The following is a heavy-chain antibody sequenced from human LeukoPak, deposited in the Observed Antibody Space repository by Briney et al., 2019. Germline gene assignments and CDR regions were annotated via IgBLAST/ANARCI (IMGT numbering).Heavy chain of an antibody. Sequence: GGSLRLSCAASGFTFSSYAMHWVRHAPGKGLEWVAVISYDGSNKYYADSVKGRFTISRDNSKNTLYLQMNSLRAEDTAVYYCARGTYYYDSSGYYPDYWGQGTLVTVSS. D-gene: IGHD3-22*01. CDR2: ISYDGSNK. J-gene: IGHJ4*02. CDR1: GFTFSSYA. CDR3: ARGTYYYDSSGYYPDY. V-gene: IGHV3-30-3*01.